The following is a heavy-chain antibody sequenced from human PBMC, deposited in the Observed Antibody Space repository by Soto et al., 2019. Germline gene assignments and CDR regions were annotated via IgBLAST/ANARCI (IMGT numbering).Heavy chain of an antibody. CDR3: ARQGQWLDSTTSFDY. J-gene: IGHJ4*02. D-gene: IGHD6-19*01. Sequence: SETLSLTCAVYGGSFSGYYWSWIRQPPGKGLEWIGEINHSGSTNYNPSLKSRVTISVDTSTNQFSLKLRSVTAADTAMYYCARQGQWLDSTTSFDYWGQGTLVTVSS. V-gene: IGHV4-34*01. CDR1: GGSFSGYY. CDR2: INHSGST.